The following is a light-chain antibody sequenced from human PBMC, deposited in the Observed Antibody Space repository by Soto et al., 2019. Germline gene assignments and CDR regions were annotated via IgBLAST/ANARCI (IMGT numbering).Light chain of an antibody. Sequence: EVVLTQSPGTVSLSPGERVTLSCRASQSVISNYLAWYQQRPGQAPRLLIYAASSRATGIPDRFSGSGSGRDFTLCISRLGPEDFAVYYCQLYGSSRTCTFGQGTKVE. CDR1: QSVISNY. CDR3: QLYGSSRTCT. CDR2: AAS. J-gene: IGKJ1*01. V-gene: IGKV3-20*01.